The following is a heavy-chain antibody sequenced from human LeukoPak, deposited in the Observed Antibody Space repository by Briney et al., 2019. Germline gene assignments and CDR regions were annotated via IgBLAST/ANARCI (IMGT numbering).Heavy chain of an antibody. Sequence: PSQTLSLTFSVSGGSISSGGYYWTWVRQHPGKGLEWIGYIYDSIRAYYAPSLKGRVTISADTSKNQFSLKLTSVTAADTAVYYCARESSGSRSTVDYWGQGTLVTVSS. D-gene: IGHD3-22*01. CDR1: GGSISSGGYY. CDR3: ARESSGSRSTVDY. V-gene: IGHV4-31*03. CDR2: IYDSIRA. J-gene: IGHJ4*02.